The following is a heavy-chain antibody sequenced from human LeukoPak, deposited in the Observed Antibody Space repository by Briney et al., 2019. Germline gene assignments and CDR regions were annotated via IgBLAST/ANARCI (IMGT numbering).Heavy chain of an antibody. CDR3: ARDNRVVAATRIDY. J-gene: IGHJ4*02. Sequence: ASVKVSCKASGYTFTCYGISWVRQAPGQGLEWMGWISAYNGNTNYAQKLQGRVTMTTDTSTSTAYMELRSLRSDDTAVYYCARDNRVVAATRIDYWGQGTLVTVSS. CDR2: ISAYNGNT. V-gene: IGHV1-18*01. D-gene: IGHD2-15*01. CDR1: GYTFTCYG.